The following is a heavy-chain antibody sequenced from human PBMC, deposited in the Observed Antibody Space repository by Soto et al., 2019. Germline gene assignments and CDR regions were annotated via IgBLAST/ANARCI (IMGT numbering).Heavy chain of an antibody. D-gene: IGHD2-21*01. J-gene: IGHJ4*02. CDR1: GASISNSPW. Sequence: QVQLQESGPGLVKPSGTLSLTCVVSGASISNSPWLSWVRQPPGEGLEWSGEIYHSGSTNYNPSLGSRVTNSVDKSKNQIALRLNAVTAADTAVYYGAKAAAYCLESGGPGTLVTVSS. V-gene: IGHV4-4*02. CDR3: AKAAAYCLES. CDR2: IYHSGST.